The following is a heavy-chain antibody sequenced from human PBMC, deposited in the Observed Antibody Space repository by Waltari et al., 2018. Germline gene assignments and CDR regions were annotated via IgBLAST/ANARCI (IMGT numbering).Heavy chain of an antibody. CDR3: AKKPYDHDYGDYFDY. Sequence: EVQLVESGGGLVQPGESLRLSCAGSGFRFSRHDMTWVRQAPEEGLEWVSSISDNGIITFYGDSVKCRFTISRDNSKSTLYLQLSGLRAEDTAVYYCAKKPYDHDYGDYFDYWGQGTLVTVSS. CDR1: GFRFSRHD. CDR2: ISDNGIIT. D-gene: IGHD4-17*01. V-gene: IGHV3-23*04. J-gene: IGHJ4*02.